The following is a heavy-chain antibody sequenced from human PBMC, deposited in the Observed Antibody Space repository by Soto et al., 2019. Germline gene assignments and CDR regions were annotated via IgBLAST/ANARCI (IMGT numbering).Heavy chain of an antibody. CDR2: ISTSGSTV. J-gene: IGHJ4*02. Sequence: EVHLVESGGALVQPGGSLRLSCAASRFTFSTYEMNWVRQAPGKGLEWVSYISTSGSTVYYADSVKGRFTISRDNTRNSPYLQMNSLRDEDTALYYCVRYCSTTLCNGVATRTFDYWGQGTLVTVSS. CDR1: RFTFSTYE. D-gene: IGHD2-2*01. CDR3: VRYCSTTLCNGVATRTFDY. V-gene: IGHV3-48*03.